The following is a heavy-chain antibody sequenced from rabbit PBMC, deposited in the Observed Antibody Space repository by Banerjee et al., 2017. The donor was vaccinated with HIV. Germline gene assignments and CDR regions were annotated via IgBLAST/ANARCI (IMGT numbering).Heavy chain of an antibody. CDR1: GFSFSSYYF. CDR2: INTGRGSA. J-gene: IGHJ6*01. CDR3: ARERDFGTGSTWDL. D-gene: IGHD4-2*01. V-gene: IGHV1S40*01. Sequence: QSLEESGGDLVKPGASLTLTCTASGFSFSSYYFMCWVRQAPGKGLEWIGCINTGRGSAYYTSWAKGRFTISKTSSTTVTLQMTSLTAADTATYFCARERDFGTGSTWDLWGPGTLVTVS.